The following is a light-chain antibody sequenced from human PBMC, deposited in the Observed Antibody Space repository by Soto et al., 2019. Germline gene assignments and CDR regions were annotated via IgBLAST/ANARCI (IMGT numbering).Light chain of an antibody. CDR2: DVS. Sequence: QSALTQPRSVSGSPGQPVTISCTGTASDVGGYSYVSWYQQHPGKVPKLIIYDVSKWPSGVPDRFSGSKSGNTASLTISGLQAEDEGDYYCCSYAGSYTFVFGTGTKVTVL. V-gene: IGLV2-11*01. J-gene: IGLJ1*01. CDR1: ASDVGGYSY. CDR3: CSYAGSYTFV.